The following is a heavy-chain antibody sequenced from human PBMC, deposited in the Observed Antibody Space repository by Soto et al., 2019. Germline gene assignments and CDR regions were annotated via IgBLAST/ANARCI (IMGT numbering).Heavy chain of an antibody. CDR2: ISGSGGST. CDR3: AKDISWFGEQDYYMDV. Sequence: GGSLRLSCAASGFTFSSYAMSWVRQAPGKGLEWVSAISGSGGSTYYADSVKGRFTISRDNSKNTLYLQMNSLRAEDTAVYYCAKDISWFGEQDYYMDVWGKGTTVTVSS. CDR1: GFTFSSYA. J-gene: IGHJ6*03. D-gene: IGHD3-10*01. V-gene: IGHV3-23*01.